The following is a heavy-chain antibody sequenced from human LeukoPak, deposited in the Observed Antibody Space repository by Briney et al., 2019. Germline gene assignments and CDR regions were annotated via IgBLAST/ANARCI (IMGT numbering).Heavy chain of an antibody. Sequence: GGSLRLSCAASGFTFSNFDMTWVRQAPGKGLEWLSYIDSSGTVRYYADSVNRRFTISRDNAKNSLHLQMGSLRAEDTAVYYCARETRGGTYRYNFLDYWGLGTLVTVSS. V-gene: IGHV3-48*03. D-gene: IGHD3-16*02. CDR2: IDSSGTVR. J-gene: IGHJ4*02. CDR3: ARETRGGTYRYNFLDY. CDR1: GFTFSNFD.